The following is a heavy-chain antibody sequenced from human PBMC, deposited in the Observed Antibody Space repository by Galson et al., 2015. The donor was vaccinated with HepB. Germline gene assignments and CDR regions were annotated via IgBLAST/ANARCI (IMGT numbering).Heavy chain of an antibody. CDR1: GYTFTSYD. CDR2: MNPNSGNT. J-gene: IGHJ5*02. V-gene: IGHV1-8*01. D-gene: IGHD3-16*02. CDR3: AISNLGELSLKYNWFDP. Sequence: SVKVSCKASGYTFTSYDINWVRQATGQGLEWMGWMNPNSGNTGYAQKFQGRVTMTRNTSISTAYMELSSLRSEDTAVYYCAISNLGELSLKYNWFDPWGQGTLVTVSS.